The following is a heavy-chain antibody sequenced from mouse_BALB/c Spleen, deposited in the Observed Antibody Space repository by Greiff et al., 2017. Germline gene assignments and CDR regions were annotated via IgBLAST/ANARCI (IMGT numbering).Heavy chain of an antibody. CDR3: ARDSMRY. J-gene: IGHJ2*01. CDR2: IWAGGST. CDR1: GFSLTSYG. V-gene: IGHV2-9*02. Sequence: VKLMESGPGLVAPSQSLSITCTVSGFSLTSYGVHWVRQPPGKGLEWLGVIWAGGSTNYNSALMSRLSISKDNSKSQVFLKMNSLQTDDTAMYYCARDSMRYWGQGTTLTVSS.